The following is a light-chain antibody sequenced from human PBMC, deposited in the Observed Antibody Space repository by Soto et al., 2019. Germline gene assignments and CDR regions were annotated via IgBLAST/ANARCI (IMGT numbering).Light chain of an antibody. J-gene: IGLJ1*01. Sequence: QAVVTQEPSLTVSPGGTVTLTRASSTGAVTSGNYPNWFQQKPGQAPRALIYSTSYKHSWTPARFSGSLLGDKAALTLSGVQPEDEAEYYCLLYYGGAYVFGTGTKLTVL. CDR3: LLYYGGAYV. V-gene: IGLV7-43*01. CDR1: TGAVTSGNY. CDR2: STS.